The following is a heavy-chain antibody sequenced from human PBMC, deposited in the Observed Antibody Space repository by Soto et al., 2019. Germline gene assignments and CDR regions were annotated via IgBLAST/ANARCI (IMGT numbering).Heavy chain of an antibody. CDR2: INPNSGGT. V-gene: IGHV1-2*02. CDR3: ARETVGSSGWYGY. Sequence: ASVKVSCKASGYTFTGYYMHWVRQAPGQGLEWMGWINPNSGGTNYAQKFQGRVTMTRDTSISTAYMELSRLRSDDTAVYYCARETVGSSGWYGYWGQGTLVTVSS. J-gene: IGHJ4*02. D-gene: IGHD6-19*01. CDR1: GYTFTGYY.